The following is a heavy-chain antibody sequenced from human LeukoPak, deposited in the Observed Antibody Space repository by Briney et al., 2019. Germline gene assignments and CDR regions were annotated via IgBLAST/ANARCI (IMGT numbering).Heavy chain of an antibody. Sequence: SVKVSCKASGGTFSSYAISWVRQAPGQGLEWMGGIIPIFGKANYAQKFQGRVTITTDESTSTAYMELSSLRSEDTAVYYCARAWFGEGNAFDIWGQGTMVTVSS. CDR1: GGTFSSYA. CDR3: ARAWFGEGNAFDI. CDR2: IIPIFGKA. J-gene: IGHJ3*02. D-gene: IGHD3-10*01. V-gene: IGHV1-69*05.